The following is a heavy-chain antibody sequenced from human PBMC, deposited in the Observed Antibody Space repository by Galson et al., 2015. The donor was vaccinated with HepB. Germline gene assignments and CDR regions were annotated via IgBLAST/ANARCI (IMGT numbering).Heavy chain of an antibody. V-gene: IGHV3-33*01. CDR3: ARDWGAYCGGDCPTDY. J-gene: IGHJ4*02. D-gene: IGHD2-21*02. CDR1: GFTFSSYG. Sequence: SLRLSCAASGFTFSSYGMHWVRQAPGKGLEWVAVIWYDGSNKYYADSVKGRFTISRDNSKNTLYLQMNSLRAEDTAVYYCARDWGAYCGGDCPTDYWGQGTLVTVSS. CDR2: IWYDGSNK.